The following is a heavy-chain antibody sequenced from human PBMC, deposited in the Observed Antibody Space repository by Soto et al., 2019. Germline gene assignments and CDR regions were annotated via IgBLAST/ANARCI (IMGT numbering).Heavy chain of an antibody. CDR1: GFTFSSYA. Sequence: GWSLRLSCAASGFTFSSYAMHLVRQAPGKGLEWGAVISYDGSNKYYADCVKGRFTISRDNSKNTLYLQMNSLRAEDTAVYYCARAPRYCSSTSCYTGVFYYGMEVWGQGTKVTVS. CDR2: ISYDGSNK. D-gene: IGHD2-2*02. J-gene: IGHJ6*02. CDR3: ARAPRYCSSTSCYTGVFYYGMEV. V-gene: IGHV3-30-3*01.